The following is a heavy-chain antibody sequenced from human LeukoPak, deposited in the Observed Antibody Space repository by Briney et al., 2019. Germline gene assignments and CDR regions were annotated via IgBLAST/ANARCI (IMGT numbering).Heavy chain of an antibody. J-gene: IGHJ5*02. CDR2: IYYSGST. Sequence: SETLSLTCTVSGGSISSYYWSWIRQPAGKGLEWIGYIYYSGSTNYNPSLKSRVTISVDTSKNQFSLKLSSVTAADTAVYYCARVTPYDFWSGYPDPGFDPWGQGTLVTVSS. CDR3: ARVTPYDFWSGYPDPGFDP. CDR1: GGSISSYY. D-gene: IGHD3-3*01. V-gene: IGHV4-59*01.